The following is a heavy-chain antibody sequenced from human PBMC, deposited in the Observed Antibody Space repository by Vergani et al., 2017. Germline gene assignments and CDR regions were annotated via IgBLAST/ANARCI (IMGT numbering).Heavy chain of an antibody. Sequence: EVQLVPSGAEVKKPGESLKISCKGSGYSFTSYWIGWVRQMPGKGLEWMGIIYPGDSDTRYSPSFQGQVTISADKSISTAYLQWSSLKASDTAMYYCASDRGWGLVVVAATPWYYYYGMDVWGQGTTVTVSS. CDR1: GYSFTSYW. J-gene: IGHJ6*02. CDR3: ASDRGWGLVVVAATPWYYYYGMDV. CDR2: IYPGDSDT. D-gene: IGHD2-15*01. V-gene: IGHV5-51*01.